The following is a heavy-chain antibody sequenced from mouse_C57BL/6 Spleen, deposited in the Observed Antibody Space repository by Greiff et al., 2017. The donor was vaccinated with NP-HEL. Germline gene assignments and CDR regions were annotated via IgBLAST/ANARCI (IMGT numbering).Heavy chain of an antibody. D-gene: IGHD2-2*01. J-gene: IGHJ3*01. CDR1: GYTFTSYW. CDR2: IHPNSGST. CDR3: ARWDYGYDVGFAY. Sequence: QVQLQQPGAELVKPGASVKLSCKASGYTFTSYWMHWVKQRPGQGLEWIGMIHPNSGSTNYNEKFKSKATLTVDKSSSTAYMQLSSLTSEDSAVYYCARWDYGYDVGFAYWGQGTLVTVSA. V-gene: IGHV1-64*01.